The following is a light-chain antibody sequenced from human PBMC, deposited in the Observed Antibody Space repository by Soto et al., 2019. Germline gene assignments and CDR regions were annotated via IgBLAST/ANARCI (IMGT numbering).Light chain of an antibody. CDR2: DAS. J-gene: IGKJ1*01. V-gene: IGKV3-20*01. Sequence: EIVMTQSPATLSVSPGERATLSCRASQSVSSNLAWYQQKPGQAPRLLIYDASNRATGIPARFSGSGSGTDFTLTISRLEPEDFAVYYCQQYGSSPPTFGQGTKVDIK. CDR3: QQYGSSPPT. CDR1: QSVSSN.